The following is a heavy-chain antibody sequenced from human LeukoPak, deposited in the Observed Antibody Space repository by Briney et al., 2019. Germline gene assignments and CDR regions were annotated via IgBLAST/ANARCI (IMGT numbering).Heavy chain of an antibody. CDR2: INPNSGGT. Sequence: ASVKVSCKASGYTFTGYYMHWVRQAPGQGLEWMGWINPNSGGTNYAQKLQGRVTMTTDTSTSTAYMELRSLRSDDTAVYYCARVGLYDFWSGYYTGIEAAFDIWGQGTMVTVSS. J-gene: IGHJ3*02. D-gene: IGHD3-3*01. V-gene: IGHV1-2*02. CDR1: GYTFTGYY. CDR3: ARVGLYDFWSGYYTGIEAAFDI.